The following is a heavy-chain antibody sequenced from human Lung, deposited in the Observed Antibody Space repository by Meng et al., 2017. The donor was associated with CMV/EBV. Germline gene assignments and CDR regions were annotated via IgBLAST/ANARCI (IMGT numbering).Heavy chain of an antibody. D-gene: IGHD1-26*01. CDR3: ARVEVGITSGDY. J-gene: IGHJ4*02. CDR2: INAYNGDT. V-gene: IGHV1-18*01. Sequence: AEVVHAGGEVKKPGASVKVSCKASGYTFTNYGITWVRQAPGQGLEWMGWINAYNGDTNYAQTLQGRVTMTTDTSTSTAYVELRSLRSDDTAVYYCARVEVGITSGDYWGQGTLVTVSS. CDR1: GYTFTNYG.